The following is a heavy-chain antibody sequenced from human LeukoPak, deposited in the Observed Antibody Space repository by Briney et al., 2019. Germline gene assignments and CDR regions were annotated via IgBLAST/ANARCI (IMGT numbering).Heavy chain of an antibody. J-gene: IGHJ6*02. CDR2: IYPGDSDT. Sequence: GESLKISCKGSGYSFTSYWIGWVRQMPGKGLEWMGIIYPGDSDTRYSPSFQGQVTISADKSISTAYLQWSSLKASDTAMYYCARHRRATVNHYYYGKDVWGQGTTVTVSS. CDR1: GYSFTSYW. CDR3: ARHRRATVNHYYYGKDV. V-gene: IGHV5-51*01. D-gene: IGHD4-17*01.